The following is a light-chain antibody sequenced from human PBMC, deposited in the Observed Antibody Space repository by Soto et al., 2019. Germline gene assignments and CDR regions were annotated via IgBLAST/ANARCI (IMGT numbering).Light chain of an antibody. CDR3: MQALQTPRT. CDR1: QSLLRRTGYNY. Sequence: EIVMTQSPLSLPVTPGESASISCRSSQSLLRRTGYNYLDWYLQKPGQSPQLLSYVGSNRASGVPDRFSGSGSGTDFTLKISRVEAEDVGVYYCMQALQTPRTFGQGTKVEIK. CDR2: VGS. V-gene: IGKV2-28*01. J-gene: IGKJ1*01.